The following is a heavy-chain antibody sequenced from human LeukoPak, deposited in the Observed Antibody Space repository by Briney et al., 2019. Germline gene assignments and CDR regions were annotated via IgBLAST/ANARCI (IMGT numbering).Heavy chain of an antibody. CDR1: GGSISSSSYY. Sequence: SETLSLTCTVSGGSISSSSYYWGWIRQPPGKGLEWIGSIYYSGSTYYNPSLKSRATMSVDMSKNQFSLKLSSVTAADTAVYYCARDMDPWGFGEYILWGQGTLVTVSS. J-gene: IGHJ4*02. CDR3: ARDMDPWGFGEYIL. D-gene: IGHD3-10*01. V-gene: IGHV4-39*07. CDR2: IYYSGST.